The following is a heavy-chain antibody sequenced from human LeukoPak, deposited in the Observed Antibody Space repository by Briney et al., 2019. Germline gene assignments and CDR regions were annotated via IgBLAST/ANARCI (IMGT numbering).Heavy chain of an antibody. J-gene: IGHJ4*02. D-gene: IGHD3-3*01. CDR1: GFAFSSYA. CDR3: AKEAVIYDFWSGYSDY. Sequence: GGSLRLSCAASGFAFSSYAMHWVRQAPGKGLEYVSAISSNGGSTYYANSVKGRFTISRDNSKNTLYLQMNSLRAENTAVYYCAKEAVIYDFWSGYSDYWGQGTLVTVSS. CDR2: ISSNGGST. V-gene: IGHV3-64*01.